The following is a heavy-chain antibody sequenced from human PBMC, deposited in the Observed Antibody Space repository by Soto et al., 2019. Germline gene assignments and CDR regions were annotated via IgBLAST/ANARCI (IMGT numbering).Heavy chain of an antibody. J-gene: IGHJ6*02. Sequence: GGSLRLSCAASGFTFSSYAMSWVRQAPGKGLEWVSAISGSGGSTYYADSGKGRFTISRDNSKNTLYLQMNSLRAEDTAVYYCAKGGGNSITYYYYGMDVWGQGTTVTVSS. D-gene: IGHD2-21*02. CDR2: ISGSGGST. V-gene: IGHV3-23*01. CDR3: AKGGGNSITYYYYGMDV. CDR1: GFTFSSYA.